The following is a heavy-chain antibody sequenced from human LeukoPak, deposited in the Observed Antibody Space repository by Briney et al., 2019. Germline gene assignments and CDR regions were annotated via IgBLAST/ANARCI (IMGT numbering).Heavy chain of an antibody. D-gene: IGHD4-17*01. Sequence: GGSLRLSCAASGFTFSSYWMSWVRQAPGKGLEWAANIKQDGSEKYYVDSVKGRFTISGDNAKNSLYLQMNSLRAEDTAVYYCARDTAPLPYYFDYWGQGTLVTVSS. J-gene: IGHJ4*02. V-gene: IGHV3-7*01. CDR3: ARDTAPLPYYFDY. CDR2: IKQDGSEK. CDR1: GFTFSSYW.